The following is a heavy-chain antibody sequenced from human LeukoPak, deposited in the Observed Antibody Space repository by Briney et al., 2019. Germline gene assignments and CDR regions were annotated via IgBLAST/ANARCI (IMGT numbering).Heavy chain of an antibody. J-gene: IGHJ4*02. CDR2: IYYSGST. CDR3: ARGNGSGWYEAGFDY. D-gene: IGHD6-19*01. Sequence: PSETLSLTCTVSGGSISSYYWSWLWQPPGKGLEWIGYIYYSGSTNYNPSLKSRVTISVDTSKNQFSLKLSSVTAADTAVYYCARGNGSGWYEAGFDYWGQGTLVTVSS. CDR1: GGSISSYY. V-gene: IGHV4-59*01.